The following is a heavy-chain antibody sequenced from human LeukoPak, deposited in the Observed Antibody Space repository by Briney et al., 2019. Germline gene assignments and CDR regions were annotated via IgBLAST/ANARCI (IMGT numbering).Heavy chain of an antibody. CDR3: ARERRSQAGDAFDI. D-gene: IGHD6-13*01. Sequence: AGSLRLSCEASGFTFSYHAMHWIRQAPGKGLEWVAIISYDGSKKYYADSVKGRFTISRDNSKITLYLQMNSLRAEDTSVYYCARERRSQAGDAFDIWGQGTMVTVSS. J-gene: IGHJ3*02. CDR2: ISYDGSKK. CDR1: GFTFSYHA. V-gene: IGHV3-30-3*01.